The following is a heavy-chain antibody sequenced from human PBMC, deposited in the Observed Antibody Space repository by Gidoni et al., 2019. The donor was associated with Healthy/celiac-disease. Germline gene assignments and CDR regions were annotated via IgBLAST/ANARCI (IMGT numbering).Heavy chain of an antibody. CDR2: ISYDGSNK. CDR1: GFTFSSYA. V-gene: IGHV3-30-3*01. CDR3: ARGVGPTTYCGGDCSFDY. D-gene: IGHD2-21*02. J-gene: IGHJ4*02. Sequence: QVQLVESGGGVVQPGMSLRLSCAASGFTFSSYAMHWVRQAPGKGLEWVAVISYDGSNKYYADSVKGRFTISRDNSKNTLYLQMNSLRAEDTAVYYCARGVGPTTYCGGDCSFDYWGQGTLVTVSS.